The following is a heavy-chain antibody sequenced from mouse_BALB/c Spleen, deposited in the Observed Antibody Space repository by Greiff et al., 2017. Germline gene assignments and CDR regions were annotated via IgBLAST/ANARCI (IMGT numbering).Heavy chain of an antibody. CDR1: GYTFTSYW. CDR3: ARGGDVYYAMDY. Sequence: QVQLQQPGAELVKPGASVKLSCKASGYTFTSYWMHWVKQRPGQGLEWIGEIDPSDSYTNYNQKFKGKATLTVDKSSSTAYMQLSSLTSEDSAVYYCARGGDVYYAMDYWGQGTSVTVSS. V-gene: IGHV1-69*02. CDR2: IDPSDSYT. J-gene: IGHJ4*01.